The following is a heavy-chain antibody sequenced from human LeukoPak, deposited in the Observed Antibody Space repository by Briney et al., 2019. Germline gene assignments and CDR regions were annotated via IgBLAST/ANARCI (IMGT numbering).Heavy chain of an antibody. CDR3: ARHEYSGSYYGLSWFDP. Sequence: SETLSLTCTVSGGSISSSGYYWGWIRQPPGKGLEWIASIHYSGSTYYNPSLKSRVTISVDTSKNQLSLKLSSLTAADTAVYYYARHEYSGSYYGLSWFDPWGQGTLVTVPS. J-gene: IGHJ5*02. CDR2: IHYSGST. D-gene: IGHD1-26*01. CDR1: GGSISSSGYY. V-gene: IGHV4-39*01.